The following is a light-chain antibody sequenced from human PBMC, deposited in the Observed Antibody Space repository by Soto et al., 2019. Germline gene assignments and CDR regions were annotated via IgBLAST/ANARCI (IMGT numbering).Light chain of an antibody. J-gene: IGKJ1*01. CDR1: QSVSDS. V-gene: IGKV1-5*01. CDR3: QQYDYSRT. Sequence: DIQMTQSPSTLSASVGDTVTITCRASQSVSDSLAWYQVKPGAAPKLLICDVSNLETGVPSRFSGSGSGTEFSLTIRGLQPDDFATYYCQQYDYSRTFGPGTKVDIK. CDR2: DVS.